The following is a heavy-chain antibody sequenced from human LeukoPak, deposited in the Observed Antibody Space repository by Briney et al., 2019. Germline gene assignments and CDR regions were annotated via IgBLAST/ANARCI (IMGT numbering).Heavy chain of an antibody. V-gene: IGHV3-74*01. CDR1: GFTFTNAW. CDR2: IYVDGRTT. J-gene: IGHJ5*02. CDR3: IRDFRSADL. Sequence: PGGSLRLSCAASGFTFTNAWMHWVRQPPGKGLVWVSRIYVDGRTTNYADSVKGRFTISRDNAKNTVYLEMNSLSVEDTATYYCIRDFRSADLWGQGTLVTVTS.